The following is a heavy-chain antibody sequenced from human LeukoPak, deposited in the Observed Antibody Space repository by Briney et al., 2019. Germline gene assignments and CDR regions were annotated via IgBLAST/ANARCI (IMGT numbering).Heavy chain of an antibody. CDR1: GFSLSTSGVA. CDR2: IFWDDDK. CDR3: AHSRTEMEAFNV. V-gene: IGHV2-5*02. D-gene: IGHD5-24*01. Sequence: SGPTLVNPTQTLTLTYTFTGFSLSTSGVAVGWIRQPPGKALEWLALIFWDDDKRYSPSLRNRLAVTKDTSKNQVVLTVNNVDPEDTATYFCAHSRTEMEAFNVWGQGTLVTVSS. J-gene: IGHJ3*01.